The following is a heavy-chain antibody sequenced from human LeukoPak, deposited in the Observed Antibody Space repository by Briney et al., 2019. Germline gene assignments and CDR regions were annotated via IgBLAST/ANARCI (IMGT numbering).Heavy chain of an antibody. V-gene: IGHV3-30*01. D-gene: IGHD1-26*01. CDR1: EFTFGDHA. CDR2: ISYGGSNK. Sequence: GGSLRLSCRASEFTFGDHAMSWVRQAPGKGLEWVAVISYGGSNKYYADSVKGRFTISRDNSKNTLYLQMNSLRAEDTAVYYCARDREAYFDYWGQGTLVTVSS. CDR3: ARDREAYFDY. J-gene: IGHJ4*02.